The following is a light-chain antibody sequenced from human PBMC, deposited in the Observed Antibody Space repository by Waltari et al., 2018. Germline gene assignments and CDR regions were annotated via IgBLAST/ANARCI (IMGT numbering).Light chain of an antibody. V-gene: IGKV3-15*01. CDR2: GAP. CDR1: QGVSSN. Sequence: EIVMTQSPATLSVSAGERATLSCRASQGVSSNLPWYQQKPGQAPRLLISGAPTRATGIPARFSGSGSGTEFTLTISSLQSEDFAVYYCQQYNNWPPYTFGQGTKLEIK. CDR3: QQYNNWPPYT. J-gene: IGKJ2*01.